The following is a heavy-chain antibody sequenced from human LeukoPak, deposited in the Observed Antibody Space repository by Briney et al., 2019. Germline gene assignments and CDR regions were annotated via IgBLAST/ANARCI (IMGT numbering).Heavy chain of an antibody. CDR3: ASSVTEPGIAGFDY. D-gene: IGHD6-13*01. Sequence: KPSETLSLTCAVYGGSFSSYYWSWIRQPPGKGLEWIGYIYYSGSTNYNPSLKSRVTISVDTSKNQFSLKLSSVTAADTAVYYCASSVTEPGIAGFDYWGQGTLVTVSS. CDR2: IYYSGST. J-gene: IGHJ4*02. V-gene: IGHV4-59*01. CDR1: GGSFSSYY.